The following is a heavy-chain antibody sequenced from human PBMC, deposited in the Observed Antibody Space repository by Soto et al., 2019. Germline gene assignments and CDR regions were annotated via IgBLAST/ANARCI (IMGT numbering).Heavy chain of an antibody. J-gene: IGHJ5*02. CDR3: GRDGVGATPLGWFDP. Sequence: QMQLLQYGAEVKKPGASVKVSCKASGYTLIGYYIHWVRQAPGQGLEWLGRINHRSDDTTYAEKFQGRLNMTRDTSISTAYMELSSLRSDDTAVYYCGRDGVGATPLGWFDPWGQGSLVTVSS. V-gene: IGHV1-2*06. CDR1: GYTLIGYY. CDR2: INHRSDDT. D-gene: IGHD1-26*01.